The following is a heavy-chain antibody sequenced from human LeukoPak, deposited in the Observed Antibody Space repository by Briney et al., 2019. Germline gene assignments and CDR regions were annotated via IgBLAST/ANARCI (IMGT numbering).Heavy chain of an antibody. CDR2: ISAYNGNT. CDR1: GYTFTSYG. D-gene: IGHD6-19*01. CDR3: ARDFQWLPSIYYYYYMDV. V-gene: IGHV1-18*01. J-gene: IGHJ6*03. Sequence: ASVKVSCKASGYTFTSYGISWVRQAPGQGREWTGWISAYNGNTNYAQKLQGRVTMTTDTSTSTAYMELRSLRSDDTAVYYCARDFQWLPSIYYYYYMDVWGKGTTVTVSS.